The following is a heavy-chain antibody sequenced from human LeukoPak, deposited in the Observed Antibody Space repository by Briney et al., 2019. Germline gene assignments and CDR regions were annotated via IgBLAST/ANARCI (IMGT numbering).Heavy chain of an antibody. D-gene: IGHD1-26*01. CDR3: ARDQNPRNGATGGGY. CDR1: GFTFSTYA. V-gene: IGHV3-23*01. CDR2: ISGSGGNT. Sequence: GGSLRLSCAASGFTFSTYAMSWVRQAPGKGLEWVSAISGSGGNTYYADSVKGRFTISRDNSKNTLYLQMNSLRAEDTAVYYCARDQNPRNGATGGGYWGQGTLVTVSS. J-gene: IGHJ4*02.